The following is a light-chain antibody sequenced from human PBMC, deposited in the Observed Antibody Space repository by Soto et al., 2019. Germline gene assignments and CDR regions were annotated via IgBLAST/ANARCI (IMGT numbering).Light chain of an antibody. Sequence: EMVLTQSPGTLSLSLGERATLSCRASQSVSGYLAWYQQKPGQAXRLLIYDVSRRATGIPARFSGSGSGTDFTLTISGLEPEDVAVYYCQQRSIGTFGPGTKVDIK. J-gene: IGKJ3*01. V-gene: IGKV3-11*01. CDR3: QQRSIGT. CDR1: QSVSGY. CDR2: DVS.